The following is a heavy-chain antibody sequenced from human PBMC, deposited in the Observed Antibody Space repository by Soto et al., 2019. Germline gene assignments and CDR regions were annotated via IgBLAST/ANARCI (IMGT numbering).Heavy chain of an antibody. CDR2: LSGGGSTT. CDR3: ATGPEYDHLPGCDY. J-gene: IGHJ4*02. Sequence: EVQLLESGGGFVQPGESLRLSCAASGFTFSLSAMSWVRQAPGRGLDWVSSLSGGGSTTDYADSVKGRFTISRDNSKNTVHLQMNRLRAEDTAVYYWATGPEYDHLPGCDYWGQGALVTVSS. V-gene: IGHV3-23*01. D-gene: IGHD6-19*01. CDR1: GFTFSLSA.